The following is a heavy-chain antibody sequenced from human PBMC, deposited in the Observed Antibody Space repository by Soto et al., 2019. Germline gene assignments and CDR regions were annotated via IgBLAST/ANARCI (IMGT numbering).Heavy chain of an antibody. CDR2: INPKSGDK. CDR1: GYTYTGHI. J-gene: IGHJ5*02. CDR3: ARDLFPAEKNWNDAYNYFDP. Sequence: ASVTGSCTTSGYTYTGHIIHWLRQAPGQGLEWLGWINPKSGDKLYAQKFQGRVTMTRDTSISTVYMDLTRLTSDDTAVYYCARDLFPAEKNWNDAYNYFDPWGQGTLVTVSS. D-gene: IGHD1-1*01. V-gene: IGHV1-2*02.